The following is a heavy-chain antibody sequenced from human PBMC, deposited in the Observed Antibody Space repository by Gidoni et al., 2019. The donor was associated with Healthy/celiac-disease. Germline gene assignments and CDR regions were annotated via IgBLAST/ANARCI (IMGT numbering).Heavy chain of an antibody. V-gene: IGHV5-10-1*03. CDR2: IAPSDYYT. CDR3: ARRVAAADHDAFDI. CDR1: GYSFTSYW. J-gene: IGHJ3*02. Sequence: EVPLLQSGAEVKKPGESLRISFKGSGYSFTSYWISWVRQMPGKGLEWMGRIAPSDYYTNYSPSFQGHVTISADKSISTAYLQWSSLKASDTARYYCARRVAAADHDAFDIWGQGTMVTVSS. D-gene: IGHD6-13*01.